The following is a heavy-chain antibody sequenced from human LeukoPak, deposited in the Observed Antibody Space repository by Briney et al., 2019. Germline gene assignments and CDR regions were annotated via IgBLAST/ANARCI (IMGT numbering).Heavy chain of an antibody. CDR2: ISSDGGGP. CDR3: AREYCSGGRCQYYFDY. V-gene: IGHV3-64*01. D-gene: IGHD2-15*01. J-gene: IGHJ4*02. Sequence: GGSLRLSCAASGFTFSSYAMHWVRQAPGKGLEYVSGISSDGGGPFHVNSVKGGFTISRDYSKDTLYLQMGSLRAEDMAVYYCAREYCSGGRCQYYFDYWGQGTLVTVSS. CDR1: GFTFSSYA.